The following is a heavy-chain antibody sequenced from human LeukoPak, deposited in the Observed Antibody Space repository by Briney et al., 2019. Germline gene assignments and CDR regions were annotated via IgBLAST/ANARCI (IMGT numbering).Heavy chain of an antibody. J-gene: IGHJ3*02. CDR3: AKAGPGTVTFAAFDI. Sequence: SGGSLRLSCPASAFTFSNYVMSWVRQAPGKGLEWVSTISASGERTYHADSVRGRFTISRDNSKNTLHLQMNSLRADDTAVYYCAKAGPGTVTFAAFDIWGQGTVVTVSS. CDR1: AFTFSNYV. CDR2: ISASGERT. D-gene: IGHD2-21*02. V-gene: IGHV3-23*01.